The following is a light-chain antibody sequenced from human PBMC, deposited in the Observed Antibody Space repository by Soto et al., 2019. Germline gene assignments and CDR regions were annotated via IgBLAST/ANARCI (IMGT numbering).Light chain of an antibody. Sequence: IVMTQSPATLSVSPGERAILSCRASQSVGGDLAWYQRKPGQAPRLLIYDASTRATAIPARFSGSGSETEFTLTISSLQSEDSAVYYCQQYNNWPPWTFGQGTKVDIK. CDR2: DAS. V-gene: IGKV3-15*01. CDR3: QQYNNWPPWT. CDR1: QSVGGD. J-gene: IGKJ1*01.